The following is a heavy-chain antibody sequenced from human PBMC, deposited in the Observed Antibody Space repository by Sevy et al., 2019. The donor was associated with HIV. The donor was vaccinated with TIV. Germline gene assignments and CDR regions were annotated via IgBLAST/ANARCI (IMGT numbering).Heavy chain of an antibody. V-gene: IGHV3-23*01. CDR1: GFTFSSYA. CDR3: AKDLSRVVINYYFDY. D-gene: IGHD3-22*01. CDR2: ISGSGGSK. J-gene: IGHJ4*02. Sequence: GGSLRLSCAASGFTFSSYAMSWVRQAPGKGLEWVSAISGSGGSKYYADSVKGQFTISRDKSKNTLYLKMNSLRTEDTAVYYCAKDLSRVVINYYFDYWGQGTLVTVSS.